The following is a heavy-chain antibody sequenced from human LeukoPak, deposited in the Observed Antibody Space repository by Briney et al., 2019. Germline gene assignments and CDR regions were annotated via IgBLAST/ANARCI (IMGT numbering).Heavy chain of an antibody. J-gene: IGHJ4*02. CDR1: GLTFSRYA. CDR3: AKPPYFDNRGYKYYFDY. D-gene: IGHD3-22*01. Sequence: GGSLRLSCAASGLTFSRYAMNWVRQAPGKGLEWVSSISSSGANTYYTDSVKGPFTISRDNSKNTLYLQMNSLRAEDTAVYYCAKPPYFDNRGYKYYFDYWGQGTLVTVSS. CDR2: ISSSGANT. V-gene: IGHV3-23*01.